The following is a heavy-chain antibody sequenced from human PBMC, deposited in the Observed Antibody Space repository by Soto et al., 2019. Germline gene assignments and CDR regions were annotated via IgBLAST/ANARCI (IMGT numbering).Heavy chain of an antibody. D-gene: IGHD6-13*01. CDR1: GFTFSSYG. CDR2: ISYDGSNK. CDR3: AIAAAGTLLDY. Sequence: GGSLRLSCAASGFTFSSYGMHWVRQAPGKGLEWVAVISYDGSNKYYADSVKGRFTISRDNSKNTLYLQMNSLRAEDTAVYYCAIAAAGTLLDYWGQGTLVTVSS. V-gene: IGHV3-30*03. J-gene: IGHJ4*02.